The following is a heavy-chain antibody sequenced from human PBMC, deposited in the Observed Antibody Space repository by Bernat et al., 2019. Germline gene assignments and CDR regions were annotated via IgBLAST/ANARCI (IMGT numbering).Heavy chain of an antibody. CDR3: ARDSDYYGSGRLGWFDP. J-gene: IGHJ5*02. CDR1: GFTVSSNF. Sequence: EVQLVESGGALVQPGGSLRLSCTVSGFTVSSNFMSWVRQAPGKGLEWVSVIYSGGETSYADPVKGRFTIPRDNSENTLYLQMSSLRAEDTAVYYCARDSDYYGSGRLGWFDPWGQGALVTVSS. D-gene: IGHD3-10*01. V-gene: IGHV3-66*01. CDR2: IYSGGET.